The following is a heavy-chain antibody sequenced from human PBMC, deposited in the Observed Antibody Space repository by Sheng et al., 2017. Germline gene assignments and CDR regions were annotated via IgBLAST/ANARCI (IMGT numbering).Heavy chain of an antibody. CDR1: GFSFSSHA. V-gene: IGHV3-30*01. Sequence: QVQLVESGGGVVQPGRSLRLSCAASGFSFSSHAMHWVRQAPGKGLEWVAVMSYNGNDKYYADSVKGRFTISRDNSKNTLYVQMDSLTIDDAAVYYCVRGPWYGSEREGYWGQGTLVTVSS. CDR3: VRGPWYGSEREGY. D-gene: IGHD3-10*01. CDR2: MSYNGNDK. J-gene: IGHJ4*02.